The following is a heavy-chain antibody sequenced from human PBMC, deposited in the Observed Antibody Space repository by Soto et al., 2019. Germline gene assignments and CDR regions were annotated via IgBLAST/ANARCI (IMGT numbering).Heavy chain of an antibody. CDR1: GYTFTGYY. D-gene: IGHD2-2*01. V-gene: IGHV1-2*04. CDR3: ARDRYCSSTSCSIPSYYFDD. CDR2: INPNSGGT. J-gene: IGHJ4*02. Sequence: ASVKVSCKASGYTFTGYYMHWVRQAPGQGLEWMGWINPNSGGTNYAQKFQGWVTMTRDTSISTAYMELSRLRSDDTAVYYCARDRYCSSTSCSIPSYYFDDWGQGTRVTVSS.